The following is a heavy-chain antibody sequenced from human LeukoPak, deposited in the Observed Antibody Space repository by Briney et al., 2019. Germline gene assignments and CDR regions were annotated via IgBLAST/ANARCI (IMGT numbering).Heavy chain of an antibody. D-gene: IGHD1-26*01. V-gene: IGHV3-23*01. Sequence: GGSLRLSCAASGFTFSSYAMSWVRQAPGKGLEWVSAISGSGGSTYYADSVKGRFTISRDNSKNTLYLQMNSLRAEDTAVYYCARGVVGATTEYLFDYWGQGTLVTVSS. CDR3: ARGVVGATTEYLFDY. J-gene: IGHJ4*02. CDR1: GFTFSSYA. CDR2: ISGSGGST.